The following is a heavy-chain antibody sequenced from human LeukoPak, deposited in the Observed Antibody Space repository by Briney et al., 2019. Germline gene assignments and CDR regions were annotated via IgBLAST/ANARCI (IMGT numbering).Heavy chain of an antibody. CDR1: GGSISSYY. D-gene: IGHD3-9*01. CDR3: ARGHYDILTGPPYYFDY. V-gene: IGHV4-59*01. J-gene: IGHJ4*02. CDR2: IYYSGST. Sequence: SETLSLTCTVSGGSISSYYWSWIRQPPGKGLEWIGYIYYSGSTNYNPSLKSRVTISVDTSKNQFSLKLSSVTAADTAVYYCARGHYDILTGPPYYFDYWGQGTLVTVSS.